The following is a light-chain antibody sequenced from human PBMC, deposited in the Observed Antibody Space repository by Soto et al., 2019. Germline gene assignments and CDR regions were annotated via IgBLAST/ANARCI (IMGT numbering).Light chain of an antibody. Sequence: EIVLTQSPGTLSLSPGERATLSCRASQSVSSSYLAWYQQKPGQAPRPLIYGASSSAIGIPDSFSGSGSGTDFTLTISRLEPEDFAVYYCQQYGSSPWSFGQGTKVEIK. J-gene: IGKJ1*01. V-gene: IGKV3-20*01. CDR1: QSVSSSY. CDR2: GAS. CDR3: QQYGSSPWS.